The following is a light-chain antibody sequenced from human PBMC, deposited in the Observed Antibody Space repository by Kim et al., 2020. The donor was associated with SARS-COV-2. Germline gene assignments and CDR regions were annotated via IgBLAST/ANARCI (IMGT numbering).Light chain of an antibody. CDR1: QSVRTN. CDR2: GSS. Sequence: EIGMTQSPASLSLSPGESGTLSCRASQSVRTNLAWYQQRPGQAPRLLFHGSSTRATDLPARFRGSGSGTEFTLTISSLQSEDFAVYYCQQYNTWPYTFGQGTKLEI. CDR3: QQYNTWPYT. J-gene: IGKJ2*01. V-gene: IGKV3-15*01.